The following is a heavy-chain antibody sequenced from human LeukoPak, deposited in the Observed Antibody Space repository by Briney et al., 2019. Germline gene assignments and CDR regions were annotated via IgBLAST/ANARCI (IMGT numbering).Heavy chain of an antibody. J-gene: IGHJ4*02. CDR3: AREVYIAATQYGY. V-gene: IGHV4-59*01. Sequence: SETLALLCTVSGGSLSSYYWSWVPQPPGKGLERIGYIYYSGTTNYNPSLKSQDSISVDTSKRQFSLKMSSVTAAGTGVYYCAREVYIAATQYGYWGQGTLVTVSS. D-gene: IGHD6-13*01. CDR1: GGSLSSYY. CDR2: IYYSGTT.